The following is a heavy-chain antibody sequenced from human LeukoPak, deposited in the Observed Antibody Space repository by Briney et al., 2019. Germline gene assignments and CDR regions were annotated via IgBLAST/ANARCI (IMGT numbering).Heavy chain of an antibody. CDR2: IDTAGNT. V-gene: IGHV3-13*04. Sequence: GGSLRLSCAASGXSFSSYDLHWVRQATGKGLEWVSAIDTAGNTFYPGSVKGRFTISRENAKNSLCLQMNDVRAGDTALYYCARTSKVTSVMDIWGQGTMVTVSS. CDR3: ARTSKVTSVMDI. D-gene: IGHD3-16*01. CDR1: GXSFSSYD. J-gene: IGHJ3*02.